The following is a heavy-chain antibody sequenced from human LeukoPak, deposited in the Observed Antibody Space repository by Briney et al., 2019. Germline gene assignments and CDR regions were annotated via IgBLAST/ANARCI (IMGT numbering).Heavy chain of an antibody. CDR3: ARQDYDILTGHPDAFDI. J-gene: IGHJ3*02. V-gene: IGHV4-59*01. CDR2: IYYSRST. D-gene: IGHD3-9*01. Sequence: SETLSLTCTVSGGSISSYYWSWIRQPPGKGLEWIGYIYYSRSTNYNPSLKSRVTISVDTSKNQFSLKLSSVTAADTAVYYCARQDYDILTGHPDAFDIWGQGTMVTVSS. CDR1: GGSISSYY.